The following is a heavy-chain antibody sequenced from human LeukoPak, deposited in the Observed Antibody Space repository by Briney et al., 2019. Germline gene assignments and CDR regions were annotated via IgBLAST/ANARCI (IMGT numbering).Heavy chain of an antibody. CDR3: AKCLAGEDVFDI. Sequence: ASVKASCKASGYTFTSYGISWVRQAPGQGLEWMGWISAYNGNTNYAQKLQGRVTMTTDTSTSTAYMELRSLRSDDTAVYYCAKCLAGEDVFDIWGQGTMVSVSS. V-gene: IGHV1-18*01. CDR2: ISAYNGNT. D-gene: IGHD2-2*01. CDR1: GYTFTSYG. J-gene: IGHJ3*02.